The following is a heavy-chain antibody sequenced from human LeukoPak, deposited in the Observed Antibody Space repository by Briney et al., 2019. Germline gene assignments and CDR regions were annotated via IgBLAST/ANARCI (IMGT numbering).Heavy chain of an antibody. V-gene: IGHV3-23*01. CDR1: GFTFSRYA. J-gene: IGHJ4*02. CDR3: AKSGRGSYSDYFDY. Sequence: GRSLRLSCAASGFTFSRYAMHWVRQAPGKGLEWVSAISGSGGSTYYADSVKGRFTISRGNSKNTLYLQMNSLRAEDTAVYYCAKSGRGSYSDYFDYWGQGTLVTVSS. D-gene: IGHD1-26*01. CDR2: ISGSGGST.